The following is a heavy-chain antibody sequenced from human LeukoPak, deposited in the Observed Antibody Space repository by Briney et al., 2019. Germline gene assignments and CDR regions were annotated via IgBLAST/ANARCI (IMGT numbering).Heavy chain of an antibody. D-gene: IGHD2-21*01. CDR1: GFTFSTYS. CDR3: ARRSQVGGDHDY. Sequence: GGSLRLSCAASGFTFSTYSMNWVRQAPGKGLEWVSYISSSSSIIYHADSVKGRFTISRDNAKNSLYLQMNSLRDEDTAVYSCARRSQVGGDHDYWGQGTLVTVSS. V-gene: IGHV3-48*02. J-gene: IGHJ4*02. CDR2: ISSSSSII.